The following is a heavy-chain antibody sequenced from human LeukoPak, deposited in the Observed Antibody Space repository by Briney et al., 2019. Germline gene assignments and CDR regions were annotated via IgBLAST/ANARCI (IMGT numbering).Heavy chain of an antibody. CDR3: AKDRTWNDILTGYYIYDFDY. D-gene: IGHD3-9*01. CDR1: GFTFSSYE. Sequence: PGGSLRLSCAASGFTFSSYEMNWVRQAPGKGLEWVAFIRFDGTSKYYADSVKGRLTISRDNSKNTLYLQMNSLRAEDTAVYYCAKDRTWNDILTGYYIYDFDYWGQGTLVTVSS. V-gene: IGHV3-30*02. J-gene: IGHJ4*02. CDR2: IRFDGTSK.